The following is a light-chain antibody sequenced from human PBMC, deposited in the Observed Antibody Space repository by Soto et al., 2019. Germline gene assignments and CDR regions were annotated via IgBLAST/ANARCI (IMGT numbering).Light chain of an antibody. J-gene: IGLJ1*01. CDR1: SSDIGTYDH. V-gene: IGLV2-14*01. CDR2: SVS. Sequence: QSALTQPASVSGSPGQSITISCSGTSSDIGTYDHVAWFQQFPGKTPKLVIYSVSDRPSGVSYRFSGSKSGNTASLTISWRQADDEADYYCISYTVSRSYVFGTGTKLTVL. CDR3: ISYTVSRSYV.